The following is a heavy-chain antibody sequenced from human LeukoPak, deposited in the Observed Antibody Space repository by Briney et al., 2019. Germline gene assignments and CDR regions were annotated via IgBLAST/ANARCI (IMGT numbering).Heavy chain of an antibody. CDR3: ARGATYAYYFDF. CDR2: ISSSSNYI. Sequence: GGSLRLSCAASGFTFSSYSMNWVRQAPGKGLEWVSSISSSSNYIYYADSVKGRFTISRDNAKNSLYLQMDSLRAEDTAVYYCARGATYAYYFDFWGQGSLVTVSS. CDR1: GFTFSSYS. D-gene: IGHD1-26*01. J-gene: IGHJ4*02. V-gene: IGHV3-21*04.